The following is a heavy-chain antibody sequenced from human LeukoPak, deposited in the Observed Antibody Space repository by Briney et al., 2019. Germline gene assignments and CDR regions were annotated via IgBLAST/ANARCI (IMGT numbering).Heavy chain of an antibody. CDR3: ARDRFPQGAFDI. D-gene: IGHD3-16*01. V-gene: IGHV4-30-2*01. J-gene: IGHJ3*02. Sequence: SETLSLTCTVSGGSISSGGYYWSWIRQPPGKGLEWIGYIYHSGSTCYNPSLKSRVTISVDRSKNQFSLKLSSVTAADTAVYYCARDRFPQGAFDIWGQGTMVTVSS. CDR1: GGSISSGGYY. CDR2: IYHSGST.